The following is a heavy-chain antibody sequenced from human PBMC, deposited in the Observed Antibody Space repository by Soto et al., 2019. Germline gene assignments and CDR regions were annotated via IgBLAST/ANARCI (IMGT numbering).Heavy chain of an antibody. Sequence: GGSLRLSCAASGFTFSSYAMHRVRQAPGKGLEWVAAISYDGSNKYYADSVKGRFTISRDNSKNTLYLQMNSLRAEDTAVYYCAREIGSSGWYLDYYYGMDVWGQGTTVTVSS. CDR2: ISYDGSNK. J-gene: IGHJ6*02. CDR3: AREIGSSGWYLDYYYGMDV. V-gene: IGHV3-30-3*01. D-gene: IGHD6-19*01. CDR1: GFTFSSYA.